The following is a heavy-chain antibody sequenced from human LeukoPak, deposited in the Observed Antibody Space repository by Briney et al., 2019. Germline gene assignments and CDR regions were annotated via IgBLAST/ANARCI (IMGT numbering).Heavy chain of an antibody. D-gene: IGHD3-10*01. V-gene: IGHV5-51*01. CDR3: ARRPEFDYYGSGKENYYFDY. Sequence: GESLKISCKGSGYSFTSYWIGWVRQMPGKGLEWMGIIYPGDSDTRYSPSFQGQVTISADKSISTAYLQWSSLKASDTAMYYCARRPEFDYYGSGKENYYFDYWGQGTLVTVSS. CDR1: GYSFTSYW. J-gene: IGHJ4*02. CDR2: IYPGDSDT.